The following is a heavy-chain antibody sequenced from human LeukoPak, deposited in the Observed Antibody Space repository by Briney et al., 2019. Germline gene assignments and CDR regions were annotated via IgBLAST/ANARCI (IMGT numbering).Heavy chain of an antibody. CDR2: ISSSGSTI. J-gene: IGHJ4*02. CDR3: ASSFEELFDY. D-gene: IGHD3-10*01. CDR1: GFTFSSYE. V-gene: IGHV3-48*03. Sequence: PGGSLRLSCAASGFTFSSYEMNWVRQAPGKGLEWVSYISSSGSTIYYADSVKGRFTISRDNAKNSLYLQMNSLRAEDTAVYYCASSFEELFDYWGQGTLVTVSS.